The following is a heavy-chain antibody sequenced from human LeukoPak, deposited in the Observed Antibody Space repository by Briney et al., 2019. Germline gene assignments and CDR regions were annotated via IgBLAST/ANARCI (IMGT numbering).Heavy chain of an antibody. J-gene: IGHJ4*02. Sequence: PGGSLRLSCAASGFTFSTYWMHWVRQAPGKGLEWVSSISSSSSYIYYADSVKGRFTISRDNAKNSLYLQMNSLRAEDTAVYYCARDAPGYCSSTSCRSFFDYWGQGTLVTVSS. V-gene: IGHV3-21*01. CDR2: ISSSSSYI. CDR3: ARDAPGYCSSTSCRSFFDY. D-gene: IGHD2-2*01. CDR1: GFTFSTYW.